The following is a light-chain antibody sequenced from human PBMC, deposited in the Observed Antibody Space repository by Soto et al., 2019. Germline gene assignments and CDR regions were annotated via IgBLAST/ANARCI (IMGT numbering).Light chain of an antibody. V-gene: IGKV1-39*01. CDR2: GAS. J-gene: IGKJ1*01. CDR1: QSISDY. Sequence: DIQMTQSPSSLSASVGDRVTITCRASQSISDYLNWYQQRPGKAPKLLIYGASSLQSGVPSRFSGSGSGTDFTLTVTSLQPEDFSTYCWQQSYSNTPTFGQGTRVDVK. CDR3: QQSYSNTPT.